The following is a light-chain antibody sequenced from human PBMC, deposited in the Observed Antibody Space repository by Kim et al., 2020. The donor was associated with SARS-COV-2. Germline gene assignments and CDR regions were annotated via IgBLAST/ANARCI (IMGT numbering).Light chain of an antibody. CDR3: AAWDDSLNGRWV. J-gene: IGLJ3*02. Sequence: QGFTIPCSGRSSNIGSNTVNWYQQLPGTAPKLLIYSNNPRPSGVPDRFSGSKSGTSASLAISGLQSEDEADYYCAAWDDSLNGRWVFGGGTQLTVL. V-gene: IGLV1-44*01. CDR1: SSNIGSNT. CDR2: SNN.